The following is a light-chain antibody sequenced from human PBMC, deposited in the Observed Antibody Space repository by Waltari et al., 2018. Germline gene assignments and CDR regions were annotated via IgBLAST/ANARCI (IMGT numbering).Light chain of an antibody. CDR3: CSYAGSYVV. Sequence: QSALTQPRPVSGSPGQSVTIPCTGTSSDVGGYHYVSWYQQHPGKAPKLMIYDVSKRPSGVPDRFSGSKSGNTASLTISGLQAEDEADYYCCSYAGSYVVFGGGTKLTVL. J-gene: IGLJ2*01. V-gene: IGLV2-11*01. CDR2: DVS. CDR1: SSDVGGYHY.